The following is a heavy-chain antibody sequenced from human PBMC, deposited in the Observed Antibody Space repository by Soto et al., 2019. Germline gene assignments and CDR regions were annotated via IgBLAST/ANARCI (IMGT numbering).Heavy chain of an antibody. CDR1: GDTFTSYG. J-gene: IGHJ4*02. D-gene: IGHD1-26*01. V-gene: IGHV1-18*01. Sequence: QVQLVQSGAEVKKPGASVKVSCKASGDTFTSYGISWVRQAPGQGLEWMGWISANNGNTNYAQKLQGRVTMTTDTSTSTAYRELRSLRSDDTSVYYCARDRGSYALDYWGQGTLVTVSS. CDR3: ARDRGSYALDY. CDR2: ISANNGNT.